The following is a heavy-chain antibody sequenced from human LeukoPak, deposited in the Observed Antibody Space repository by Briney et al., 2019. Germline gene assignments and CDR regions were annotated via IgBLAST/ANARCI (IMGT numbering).Heavy chain of an antibody. J-gene: IGHJ3*02. CDR2: ISSSSSYI. CDR3: AMTLNYSCDAFDI. D-gene: IGHD5-18*01. CDR1: GFTFSSYS. V-gene: IGHV3-21*01. Sequence: GGSLRLSCAASGFTFSSYSVNWVRQAPGKGLEWVSSISSSSSYIYYADSVKGRFTISRDNAKNSLYLQMNSLRAEDTAVYYCAMTLNYSCDAFDIWGQGTMVTVSS.